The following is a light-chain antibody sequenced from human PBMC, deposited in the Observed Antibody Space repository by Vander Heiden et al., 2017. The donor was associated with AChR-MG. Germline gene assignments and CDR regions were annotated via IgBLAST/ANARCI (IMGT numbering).Light chain of an antibody. J-gene: IGLJ2*01. V-gene: IGLV1-51*01. CDR2: DNN. CDR3: GTWDRSLSASP. CDR1: SSNIRSNY. Sequence: HSVLTQPPSMSAAPGQTVTISCSGNSSNIRSNYVSWYQQFPGTAPKLLIYDNNRRPSGTPDRFSGSKSGTSATLVITGLQTGDEAVYYCGTWDRSLSASPFGGGTKLTVL.